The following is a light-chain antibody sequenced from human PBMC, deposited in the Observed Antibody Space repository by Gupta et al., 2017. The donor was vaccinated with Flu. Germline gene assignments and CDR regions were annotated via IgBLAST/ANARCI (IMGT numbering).Light chain of an antibody. V-gene: IGLV2-14*03. CDR3: SSYGAVGL. J-gene: IGLJ3*02. CDR1: SRDVGANNY. Sequence: TGSSRDVGANNYVASYQQHPDKAPKLIIYDVTSRPSGVSIRFSGSKSGNTASLTIAGLQAEDEADYYCSSYGAVGLFGGGTKVTVL. CDR2: DVT.